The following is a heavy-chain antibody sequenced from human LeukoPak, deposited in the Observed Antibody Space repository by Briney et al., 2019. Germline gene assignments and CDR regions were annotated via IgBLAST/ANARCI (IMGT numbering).Heavy chain of an antibody. CDR2: IYSGGNT. CDR3: AKEIYGELDY. CDR1: GFTVSSNY. J-gene: IGHJ4*02. V-gene: IGHV3-53*01. D-gene: IGHD4-17*01. Sequence: PGGSLRLFCVASGFTVSSNYMSWVRQAPGKGLEWVSAIYSGGNTYYADSVKGRFTISRDNAKNSLYLQMNSLRAEDTAVYYCAKEIYGELDYWGQGTLVTVSS.